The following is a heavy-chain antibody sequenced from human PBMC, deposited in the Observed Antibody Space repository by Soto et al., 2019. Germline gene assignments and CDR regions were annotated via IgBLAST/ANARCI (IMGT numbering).Heavy chain of an antibody. D-gene: IGHD3-22*01. CDR1: GGSISSSSYY. CDR2: IHYSGYT. Sequence: SETLSLTCTVSGGSISSSSYYWGWIRQPPGKGLEWIGSIHYSGYTYYNPSLKSRVTISVDTSKNQFSLKLSSVTAADTAVYYCGRLVYDSIGYRRGWGQATLVSVAS. V-gene: IGHV4-39*01. J-gene: IGHJ4*02. CDR3: GRLVYDSIGYRRG.